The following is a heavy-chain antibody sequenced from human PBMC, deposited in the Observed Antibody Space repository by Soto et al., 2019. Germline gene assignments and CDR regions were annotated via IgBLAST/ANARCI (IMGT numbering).Heavy chain of an antibody. CDR3: ARGRTGQPGRWFDP. J-gene: IGHJ5*02. V-gene: IGHV1-69*02. D-gene: IGHD3-9*01. CDR1: GGTFSSYT. CDR2: IIPILGIA. Sequence: SVKVSCKASGGTFSSYTISWVRQAPGQGLEWMGRIIPILGIANYAQKFQGRVTMTRNTSISTAYMELSSLRSEDTAVYYCARGRTGQPGRWFDPWGQGTLVTVSS.